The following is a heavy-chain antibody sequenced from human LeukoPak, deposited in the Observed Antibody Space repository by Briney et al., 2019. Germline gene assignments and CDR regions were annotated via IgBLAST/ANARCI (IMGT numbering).Heavy chain of an antibody. CDR2: IVVGSSNT. Sequence: GASVKVSCKASGFTFTSSAMQWVRQARGQRLERIGWIVVGSSNTNYAQKFQERVTITWDMSTSTAYMELSSLRSEDTAVYYCAATIAADTVYYGMDVWGQGTTVTVSS. D-gene: IGHD6-13*01. CDR3: AATIAADTVYYGMDV. CDR1: GFTFTSSA. J-gene: IGHJ6*02. V-gene: IGHV1-58*02.